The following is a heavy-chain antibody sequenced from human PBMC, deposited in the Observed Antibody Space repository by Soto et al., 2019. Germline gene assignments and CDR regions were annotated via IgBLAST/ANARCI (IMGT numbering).Heavy chain of an antibody. CDR2: IWYDGSNK. V-gene: IGHV3-33*01. CDR3: ARGRWLVRTDFDY. Sequence: GGSLRLSCAASGFTFSSYGMHWVRQSPGKGLEWVAVIWYDGSNKYYAGSVKGRFTISRDNSKNTLYLQMNSLRVEDTAVYYCARGRWLVRTDFDYWGQGTLVTVSS. J-gene: IGHJ4*02. D-gene: IGHD6-19*01. CDR1: GFTFSSYG.